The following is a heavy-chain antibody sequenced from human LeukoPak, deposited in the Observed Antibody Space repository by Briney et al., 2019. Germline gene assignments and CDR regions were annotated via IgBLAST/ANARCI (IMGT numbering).Heavy chain of an antibody. CDR1: GYTFTSYG. V-gene: IGHV1-69*13. J-gene: IGHJ5*02. CDR2: IIPIFGTA. D-gene: IGHD6-6*01. CDR3: ARDPGGSSCLFDP. Sequence: GASVKVSCKASGYTFTSYGISWVRQAPGQGLEWMGGIIPIFGTANYAQKFQGRVTITADESTSTAYMELSSLRSDDTAVYYCARDPGGSSCLFDPWGQGTLVTVSS.